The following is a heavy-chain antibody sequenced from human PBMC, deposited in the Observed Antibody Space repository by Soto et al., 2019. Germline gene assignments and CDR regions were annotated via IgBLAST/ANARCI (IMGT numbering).Heavy chain of an antibody. V-gene: IGHV3-74*01. CDR1: GWEFNTNC. Sequence: LLLTGGASGWEFNTNCMHSVRLVPSKGLLWVSRINGGGGYTSYADFAKGRFTISRDNAKNMVHLQMNSLSAEDTAVFYCARDFTTAGTPGDDFDYWGQGTPVTVSS. D-gene: IGHD4-17*01. J-gene: IGHJ4*02. CDR2: INGGGGYT. CDR3: ARDFTTAGTPGDDFDY.